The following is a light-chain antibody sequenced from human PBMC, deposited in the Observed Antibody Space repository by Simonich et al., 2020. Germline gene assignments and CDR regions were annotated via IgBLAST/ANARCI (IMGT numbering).Light chain of an antibody. CDR1: QSVSISY. CDR3: QQYGSSQYT. V-gene: IGKV3-20*01. Sequence: EIVLTPSPGTLALSPGERAPPSFRASQSVSISYLARYQQKPGQSPSLLIYGASSRATGIQDRFSGSGSGPDFTLTISRLEPEDFAVYYCQQYGSSQYTFGQGTKLEIK. J-gene: IGKJ2*01. CDR2: GAS.